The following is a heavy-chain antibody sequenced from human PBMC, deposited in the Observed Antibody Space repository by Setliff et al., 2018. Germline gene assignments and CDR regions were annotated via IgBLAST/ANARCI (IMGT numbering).Heavy chain of an antibody. J-gene: IGHJ1*01. CDR2: FDPEDGET. D-gene: IGHD3-3*01. V-gene: IGHV1-24*01. CDR3: ATVERVLRFFEWLSRAEYFKH. Sequence: SVKISCKVSGYTLTELSMHWVRQAPGKGLEWMGGFDPEDGETIYAQKFQGRVTMTEDTSTDTAYMELSSLRSEDTAVYYCATVERVLRFFEWLSRAEYFKHWGQGTLGTSPQ. CDR1: GYTLTELS.